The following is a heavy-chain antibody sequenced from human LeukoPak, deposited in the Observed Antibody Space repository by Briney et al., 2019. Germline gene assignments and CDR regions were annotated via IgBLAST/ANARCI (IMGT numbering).Heavy chain of an antibody. CDR2: ISAYNGNT. CDR1: GYTFTSYG. V-gene: IGHV1-18*01. Sequence: ASVKVSCKASGYTFTSYGISWVRQAPGQGLEWMGWISAYNGNTNYAQKLQGRVTMTTDTSTSTAYMELRSLRSDDTAGYYCARLKGEFPLPWFDSCGQGTLVTVSS. CDR3: ARLKGEFPLPWFDS. D-gene: IGHD3-10*01. J-gene: IGHJ5*01.